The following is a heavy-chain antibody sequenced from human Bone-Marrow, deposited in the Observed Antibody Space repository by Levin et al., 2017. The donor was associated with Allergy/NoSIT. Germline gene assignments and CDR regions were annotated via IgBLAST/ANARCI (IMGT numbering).Heavy chain of an antibody. V-gene: IGHV4-31*03. CDR3: ARDRYFSPNFDWLLKPPGNEATNPIPYFGMDV. CDR2: IYYSGST. J-gene: IGHJ6*02. CDR1: GGSISSGGYY. Sequence: SETLSLTCTVSGGSISSGGYYWSWIRQHPGKGLEWIGYIYYSGSTYYNPSLKSRVTISVDTSKNQFSLKLSSVTAADTAVYYCARDRYFSPNFDWLLKPPGNEATNPIPYFGMDVWGQGTTVTVSS. D-gene: IGHD3-9*01.